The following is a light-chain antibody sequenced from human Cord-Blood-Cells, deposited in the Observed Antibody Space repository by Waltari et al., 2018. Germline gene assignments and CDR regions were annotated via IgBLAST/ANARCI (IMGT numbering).Light chain of an antibody. V-gene: IGLV2-11*01. CDR3: CSYAGSYTSYV. Sequence: QSALTQPRSVSGSPGQSVTISCTGTSSDVGGYNYVSWYQQHPGKAPKLMIYVVSKRPSGVPDRFSGSKSGNTASLTISGLQSEDEADYYCCSYAGSYTSYVFGTGTKVTVL. J-gene: IGLJ1*01. CDR1: SSDVGGYNY. CDR2: VVS.